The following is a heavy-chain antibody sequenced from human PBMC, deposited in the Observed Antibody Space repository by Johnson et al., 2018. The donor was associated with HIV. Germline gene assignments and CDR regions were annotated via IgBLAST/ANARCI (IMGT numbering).Heavy chain of an antibody. CDR2: IRRKANSYAT. V-gene: IGHV3-73*01. J-gene: IGHJ3*02. D-gene: IGHD3-22*01. CDR3: ARGDSSGEAFDI. CDR1: GFTFSGSA. Sequence: VQLVESGGGLVNPGGSLRLSCAASGFTFSGSAMHWVRQASGKGLEWVGRIRRKANSYATTYAASVKGRFTISRDNSKNTLYLQRNSLRAEDTAVYYCARGDSSGEAFDIWGQGTMVTVSS.